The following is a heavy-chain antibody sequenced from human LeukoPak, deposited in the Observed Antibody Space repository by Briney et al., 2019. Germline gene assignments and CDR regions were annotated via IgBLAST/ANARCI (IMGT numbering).Heavy chain of an antibody. J-gene: IGHJ6*02. Sequence: RPSQTLSLTCTVSGGSISSGGYYWSWIRQHPGKGLEWIGYIYYSGSTYYNPSLKSRVTISVDTSKNQFSLKLSSVTAADTAVYYCARDQSHYDFCSPKPYYYYGMDVWGQGTTVTVSS. V-gene: IGHV4-31*03. CDR2: IYYSGST. D-gene: IGHD3-3*01. CDR3: ARDQSHYDFCSPKPYYYYGMDV. CDR1: GGSISSGGYY.